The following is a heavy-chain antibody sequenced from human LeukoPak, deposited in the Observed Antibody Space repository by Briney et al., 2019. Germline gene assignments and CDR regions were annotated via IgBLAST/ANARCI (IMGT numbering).Heavy chain of an antibody. J-gene: IGHJ4*02. V-gene: IGHV4-59*01. CDR1: GGSISNYY. Sequence: SETLSLTCTVSGGSISNYYWSWIRQPPGKGPEWIGFVYYDGTTNYSPSLKSRVTISVDTSKNQFSLKVSSVTAADTAVYYCAREDYCSGGICYPMKFDYWGQGTLATVSS. CDR3: AREDYCSGGICYPMKFDY. D-gene: IGHD2-15*01. CDR2: VYYDGTT.